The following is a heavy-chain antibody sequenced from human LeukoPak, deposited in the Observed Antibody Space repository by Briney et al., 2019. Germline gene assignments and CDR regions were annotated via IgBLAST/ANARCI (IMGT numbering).Heavy chain of an antibody. Sequence: VGPVKVSCKASGYTFTSYGISWVRQAPGQGLEWMGWISAYNGNTNYAQKLQGRVTMTTDTSTSTAYMELRSLRSDDTAIYYCSRDHYYGSGSKLDYWGQGTLITVSS. J-gene: IGHJ4*02. CDR1: GYTFTSYG. V-gene: IGHV1-18*01. D-gene: IGHD3-10*01. CDR2: ISAYNGNT. CDR3: SRDHYYGSGSKLDY.